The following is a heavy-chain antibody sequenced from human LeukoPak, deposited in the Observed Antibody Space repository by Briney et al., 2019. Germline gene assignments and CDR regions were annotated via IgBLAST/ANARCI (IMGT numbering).Heavy chain of an antibody. Sequence: GGSLRLSCAASGFTFSSYSMNWVRQAPGKGLEWVSSISSSSSYIYYADSVKGRFTISRDKAKNSLYLQMNSLRAEDTAVYYCASHDRLDVFDIWGQGTMVTVSS. V-gene: IGHV3-21*01. CDR3: ASHDRLDVFDI. CDR1: GFTFSSYS. CDR2: ISSSSSYI. J-gene: IGHJ3*02.